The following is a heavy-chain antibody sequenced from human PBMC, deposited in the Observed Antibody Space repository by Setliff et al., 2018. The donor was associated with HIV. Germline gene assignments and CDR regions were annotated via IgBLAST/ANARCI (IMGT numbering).Heavy chain of an antibody. CDR3: ARVHCGGDCYWSSFDY. CDR2: IYTSGST. D-gene: IGHD2-21*02. V-gene: IGHV4-4*08. Sequence: SETLSLTCTVSGGSISSYYWSWIRQPPGKGLEWIGYIYTSGSTNYNPSLKSRVTISVDTSKNQFSLKLSSVTAADTAVYYCARVHCGGDCYWSSFDYWVQGILVTVSS. CDR1: GGSISSYY. J-gene: IGHJ4*02.